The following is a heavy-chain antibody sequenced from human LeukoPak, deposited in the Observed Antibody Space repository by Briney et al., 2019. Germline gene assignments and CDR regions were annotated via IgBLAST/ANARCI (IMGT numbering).Heavy chain of an antibody. J-gene: IGHJ4*02. CDR3: AREYEMVRGVVNPPLNY. CDR2: IIPILGIA. Sequence: ASVKVSCKASGGTFSSYAISWVRQAPGQGLEWMGRIIPILGIANYAQKFQGRVTITADKSTSTAYMELSSLRSEDTAVYYCAREYEMVRGVVNPPLNYWGQGTLVAVSS. CDR1: GGTFSSYA. V-gene: IGHV1-69*04. D-gene: IGHD3-10*01.